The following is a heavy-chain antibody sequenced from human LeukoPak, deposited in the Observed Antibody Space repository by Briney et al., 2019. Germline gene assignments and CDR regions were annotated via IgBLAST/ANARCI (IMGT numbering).Heavy chain of an antibody. D-gene: IGHD2-15*01. V-gene: IGHV4-34*01. CDR1: GGSFSGYY. J-gene: IGHJ6*02. CDR2: INHSGST. Sequence: SETLSLTCAVYGGSFSGYYWSWIRQPPGKGLEWIGEINHSGSTNYNPSLKSRVTISVDTSKNQFSLKLSSVTAADTAVYYCARIPPSAPPGVAAPRVWYGMDVWGQGTTVTVSS. CDR3: ARIPPSAPPGVAAPRVWYGMDV.